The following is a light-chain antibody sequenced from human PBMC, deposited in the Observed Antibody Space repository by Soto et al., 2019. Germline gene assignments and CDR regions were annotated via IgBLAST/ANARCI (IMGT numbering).Light chain of an antibody. CDR1: QSVATN. V-gene: IGKV3-15*01. CDR3: QQYNNWPWT. J-gene: IGKJ1*01. Sequence: EIEMTQSPATLSVSPGERATLSCRASQSVATNLAWYQQKPGQPPRLLIYGASTRATGIPARFSGSGSGTEFTLTISSLQSVDFAVYSCQQYNNWPWTFGQGTKVDIK. CDR2: GAS.